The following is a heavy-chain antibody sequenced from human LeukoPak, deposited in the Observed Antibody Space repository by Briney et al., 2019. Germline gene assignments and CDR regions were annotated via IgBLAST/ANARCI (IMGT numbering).Heavy chain of an antibody. Sequence: ASVKVSCKASGYTFTGYYMHWVRWAPGQGLEWMGRINPNSGGTNYAQKSQGRVTMTSDTSISTDYMELSRRGSDDTAVYYRANGPVPGIVRAQFLGYWGQGTLVTVSS. J-gene: IGHJ4*02. CDR2: INPNSGGT. D-gene: IGHD1-26*01. CDR1: GYTFTGYY. CDR3: ANGPVPGIVRAQFLGY. V-gene: IGHV1-2*06.